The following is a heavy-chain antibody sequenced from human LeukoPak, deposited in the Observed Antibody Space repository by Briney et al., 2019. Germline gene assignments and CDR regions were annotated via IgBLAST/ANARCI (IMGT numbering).Heavy chain of an antibody. V-gene: IGHV4-39*07. CDR2: IYYSGST. Sequence: SETLSLTCTVSGGSISGSSYYWGWIRQPPGKGLEWIGSIYYSGSTNYNPSLKSRVTISVDTSKNQFSLKLSSVTAADTAVYYCARDQSGNRWDYYYYGMDVWGQGTTVTVSS. D-gene: IGHD4-23*01. CDR3: ARDQSGNRWDYYYYGMDV. CDR1: GGSISGSSYY. J-gene: IGHJ6*02.